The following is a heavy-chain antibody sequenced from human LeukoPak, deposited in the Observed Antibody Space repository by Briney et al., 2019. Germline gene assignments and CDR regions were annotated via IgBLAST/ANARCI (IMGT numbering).Heavy chain of an antibody. CDR1: GESFSGYY. CDR2: INHSGTT. J-gene: IGHJ4*02. V-gene: IGHV4-34*01. CDR3: ARGKYDSGGYYLGY. Sequence: SETLSLTCAVYGESFSGYYWSWIRQPPGKGLTWIGEINHSGTTNYNPSLKSRVTLSLDTSKSQCSLMLSSVTAADTAVYYCARGKYDSGGYYLGYWGQGTLVTVSS. D-gene: IGHD3-22*01.